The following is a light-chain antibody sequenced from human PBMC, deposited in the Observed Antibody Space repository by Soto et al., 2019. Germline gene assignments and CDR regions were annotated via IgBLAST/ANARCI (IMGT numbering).Light chain of an antibody. Sequence: DIQMTQSPSTLSASVGDRVTITCRASQSLSSWLAWYQQKPGKAPKLLIYDASSLESGVPSRFRGSGSGTEFALTISRLQPDDLATSYCQQYNSYSGTCGQGTKVEI. V-gene: IGKV1-5*01. CDR1: QSLSSW. J-gene: IGKJ1*01. CDR2: DAS. CDR3: QQYNSYSGT.